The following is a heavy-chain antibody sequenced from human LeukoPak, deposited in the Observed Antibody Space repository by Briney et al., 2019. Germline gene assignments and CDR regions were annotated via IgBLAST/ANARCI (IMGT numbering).Heavy chain of an antibody. J-gene: IGHJ4*02. Sequence: SETLSLTCTVSGGSISSSSYYWGWIRQPPGKGLEWIGSIYYSGSTNYNPSLKSRVTISVDTSKNQFSLKLNSVTAADTAVYYCARSRSAPGYFDYWGQGTLVTVSS. D-gene: IGHD2-15*01. CDR2: IYYSGST. V-gene: IGHV4-39*07. CDR3: ARSRSAPGYFDY. CDR1: GGSISSSSYY.